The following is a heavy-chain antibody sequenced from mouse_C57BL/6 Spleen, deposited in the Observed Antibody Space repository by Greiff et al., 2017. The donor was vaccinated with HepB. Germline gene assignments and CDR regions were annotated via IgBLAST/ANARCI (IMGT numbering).Heavy chain of an antibody. CDR2: IDPEDGDT. V-gene: IGHV14-1*01. CDR1: GYNITDYN. Sequence: EVQLQQSGAELVRPGASVKLSCTASGYNITDYNMNWVKQRTEQGLEWIGRIDPEDGDTNYAQKFQGKATMTADTSSNTAYLQLSSLTSEDTAVYYCTTGLIGLSYVAYWGQGTSVTVSS. J-gene: IGHJ4*01. D-gene: IGHD6-5*01. CDR3: TTGLIGLSYVAY.